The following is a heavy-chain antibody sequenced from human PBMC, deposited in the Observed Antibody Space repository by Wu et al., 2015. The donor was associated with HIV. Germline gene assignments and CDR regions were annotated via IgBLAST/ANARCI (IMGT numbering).Heavy chain of an antibody. CDR3: ATPRSPGFSSAWPTYFDY. D-gene: IGHD6-19*01. CDR2: IIPLFGTR. J-gene: IGHJ4*02. V-gene: IGHV1-69*05. CDR1: GNTFNA. Sequence: QVQLVQSGAEVKKPGSSVKISCKASGNTFNAINWVRQAPGQGLEWMGGIIPLFGTRDYAQVFQGRVTITTDESTSTAYVTLTSLTSEDTAVYYCATPRSPGFSSAWPTYFDYWGQGTLVTVSS.